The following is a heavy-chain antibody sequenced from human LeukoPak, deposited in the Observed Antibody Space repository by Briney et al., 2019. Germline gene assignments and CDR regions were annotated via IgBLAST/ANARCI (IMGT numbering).Heavy chain of an antibody. D-gene: IGHD3-3*01. CDR3: ARSPGEWLSPVFYYYCYMDV. CDR2: IIPIFGTA. CDR1: GGTFSSYA. Sequence: SVKVSCKASGGTFSSYAISWVRQAPGQGLEWMGGIIPIFGTANYAQKFQGRVTITTDESTSTAYMELSSLRSEDTAVYYCARSPGEWLSPVFYYYCYMDVWGKGTTVTVSS. J-gene: IGHJ6*03. V-gene: IGHV1-69*05.